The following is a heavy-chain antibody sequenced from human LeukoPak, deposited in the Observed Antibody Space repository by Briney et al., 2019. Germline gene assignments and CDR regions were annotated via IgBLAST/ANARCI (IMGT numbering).Heavy chain of an antibody. Sequence: GRSLRLSCAASGFTFADYAIHWVRQGPGKGLEWVSGISWNSGSIGYADSMKGRFTISRDNAKNSLYLQMNSLRSEDTALYYCAKDSTRGDFDFWGQGTLVTVSS. J-gene: IGHJ4*02. D-gene: IGHD3-10*01. CDR3: AKDSTRGDFDF. CDR1: GFTFADYA. CDR2: ISWNSGSI. V-gene: IGHV3-9*01.